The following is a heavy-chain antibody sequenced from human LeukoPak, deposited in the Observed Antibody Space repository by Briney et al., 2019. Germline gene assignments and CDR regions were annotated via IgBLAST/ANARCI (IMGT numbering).Heavy chain of an antibody. D-gene: IGHD6-13*01. Sequence: GASVKVSCKASGYTFTSYYMHWVRQAPGQGLEWMGWISAYNGNTNYAQKLQGRVTMTTDTSTSTAYMELRSLRSDDTAVYYCARLIAAAGTGWFDPWGQGTLVTVSS. CDR2: ISAYNGNT. V-gene: IGHV1-18*04. CDR1: GYTFTSYY. J-gene: IGHJ5*02. CDR3: ARLIAAAGTGWFDP.